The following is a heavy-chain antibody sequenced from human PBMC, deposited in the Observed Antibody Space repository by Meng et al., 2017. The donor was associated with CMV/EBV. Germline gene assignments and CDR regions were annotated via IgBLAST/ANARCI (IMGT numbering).Heavy chain of an antibody. J-gene: IGHJ3*02. D-gene: IGHD1-26*01. CDR3: ARDHKEGGSRKGGAFDI. CDR1: GFTFSSYG. V-gene: IGHV3-74*01. Sequence: GGSLRLSCAASGFTFSSYGMHWVRQAPGKGLVWVLRINSDESSTSYADSVKGRFTISRDNAKNTLYLQMNSLRAEDTAVYYCARDHKEGGSRKGGAFDIWGQGTMVTVSS. CDR2: INSDESST.